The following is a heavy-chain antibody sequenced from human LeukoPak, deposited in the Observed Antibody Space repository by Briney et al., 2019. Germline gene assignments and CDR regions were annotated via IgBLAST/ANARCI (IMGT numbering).Heavy chain of an antibody. J-gene: IGHJ4*02. Sequence: PGGFLRLSCAASGFTFSSYAMTWVRQAPGKGLEWVSAISAGGGSTYYADSVKGRFTISRDNSKNTLYLQLNSLRAEDTAVYYCAKAGGWTNYFDYWGQGTLVTVSS. CDR1: GFTFSSYA. CDR3: AKAGGWTNYFDY. V-gene: IGHV3-23*01. D-gene: IGHD6-19*01. CDR2: ISAGGGST.